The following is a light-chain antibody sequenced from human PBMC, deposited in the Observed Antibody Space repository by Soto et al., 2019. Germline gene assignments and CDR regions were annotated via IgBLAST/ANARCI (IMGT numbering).Light chain of an antibody. CDR3: QQYIISPS. J-gene: IGKJ5*01. V-gene: IGKV3-15*01. CDR2: GAS. CDR1: QSVSTN. Sequence: EIMMKLSLTTLSVSPGERATLSCRASQSVSTNLAWYQQKPGQVPSLLIYGASTRASGIPARFSGSGSGTEFTLTIGSLQSEDIPVYYCQQYIISPSFAQGGLLEI.